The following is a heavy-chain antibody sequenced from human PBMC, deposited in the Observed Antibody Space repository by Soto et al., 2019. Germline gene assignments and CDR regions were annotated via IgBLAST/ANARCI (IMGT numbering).Heavy chain of an antibody. CDR1: GFTFSSYA. J-gene: IGHJ4*02. D-gene: IGHD6-6*01. V-gene: IGHV3-23*01. CDR3: AKDRGSSSSVHLWYFDY. Sequence: GGSLRLSCAASGFTFSSYAMSWVRQAPGKGLEWVSAISGSGGSTYYADSVKGRFTISRDNSKNTLYLQMNSLRAEDTAVYYCAKDRGSSSSVHLWYFDYWGQGTMVTVSS. CDR2: ISGSGGST.